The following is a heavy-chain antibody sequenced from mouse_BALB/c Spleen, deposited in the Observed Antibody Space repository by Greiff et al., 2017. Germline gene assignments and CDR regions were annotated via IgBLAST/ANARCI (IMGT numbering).Heavy chain of an antibody. CDR1: GYTFTSYW. J-gene: IGHJ2*01. Sequence: VQLQQSGAELAKPGASVKMSCKASGYTFTSYWMHWVKQRPGQGLEWIGWIDPENGNTIYDPKFQGKASITADTSSNTAYLQLSSLTSEDTAVYYCARGYDYDFDYWGQGTTLTVSS. CDR2: IDPENGNT. CDR3: ARGYDYDFDY. V-gene: IGHV14-1*02. D-gene: IGHD2-4*01.